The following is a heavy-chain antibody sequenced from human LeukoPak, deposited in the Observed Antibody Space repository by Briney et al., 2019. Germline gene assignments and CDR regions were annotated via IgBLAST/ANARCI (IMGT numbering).Heavy chain of an antibody. CDR2: IWYSRSA. Sequence: PSETLSLTCNVSGDSISGSDYYWGWIRQPPGKGLEWIANIWYSRSAYYNPSLQSRVTITVDTSKNQFSLNVKSVTAADSAVYYCLKHAGGIILTWGQGTRVTVSS. V-gene: IGHV4-39*01. J-gene: IGHJ5*02. D-gene: IGHD1-1*01. CDR1: GDSISGSDYY. CDR3: LKHAGGIILT.